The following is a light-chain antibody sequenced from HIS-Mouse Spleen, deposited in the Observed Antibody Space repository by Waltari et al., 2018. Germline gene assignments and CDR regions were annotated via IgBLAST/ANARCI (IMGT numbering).Light chain of an antibody. CDR2: EDS. J-gene: IGLJ2*01. Sequence: SYELTQPPSVSVSPGQTARITCSGDALPKKYAHWYQQKSGQAPVLVIYEDSKRPSGPPDRFSGYSSGTMATLTISGAQVEDEADYYCYSTDSSGNHRVFGGGTKLTVL. V-gene: IGLV3-10*01. CDR3: YSTDSSGNHRV. CDR1: ALPKKY.